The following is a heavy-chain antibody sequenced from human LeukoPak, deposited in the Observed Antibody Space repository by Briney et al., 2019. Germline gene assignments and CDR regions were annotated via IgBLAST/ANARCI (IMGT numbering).Heavy chain of an antibody. CDR1: GFTFSSYG. CDR2: MRYDGSNK. Sequence: PGGSLRLSCAASGFTFSSYGMHWVRQAPGKGLEWVAFMRYDGSNKYYADSVKGRFTISRDNSKNTLYLQMNSLRAEDTAVYYCAKVGTMVRGEDHYYYYMDVWGKGTTVTISS. J-gene: IGHJ6*03. D-gene: IGHD3-10*01. V-gene: IGHV3-30*02. CDR3: AKVGTMVRGEDHYYYYMDV.